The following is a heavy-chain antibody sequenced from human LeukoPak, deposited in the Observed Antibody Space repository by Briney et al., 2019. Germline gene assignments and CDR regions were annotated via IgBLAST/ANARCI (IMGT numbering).Heavy chain of an antibody. V-gene: IGHV1-18*01. CDR2: ISAYNGNT. CDR3: ARATRQWLVDY. D-gene: IGHD6-19*01. CDR1: GYTFTSYA. J-gene: IGHJ4*02. Sequence: ASVKVSCKASGYTFTSYAMHWVRQAPGQGLEWMGWISAYNGNTNYAQKLQGRVTMTTDTSTSTAYMELRSLRSDDTAVYYCARATRQWLVDYWGQGTLVTVSS.